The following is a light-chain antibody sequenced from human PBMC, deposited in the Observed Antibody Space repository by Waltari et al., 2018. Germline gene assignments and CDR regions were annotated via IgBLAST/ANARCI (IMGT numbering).Light chain of an antibody. CDR2: GAS. J-gene: IGKJ1*01. CDR3: QHYVRLPAT. CDR1: QSGSRA. V-gene: IGKV3-20*01. Sequence: DIVLTQSPGSLSSSPGERVTLSCRASQSGSRALAVYQQKPGQAPRLLIFGASNRATGIPDRFSGRGSETDFSLTISRLEPEDFAVYYCQHYVRLPATFGRGTKVEIK.